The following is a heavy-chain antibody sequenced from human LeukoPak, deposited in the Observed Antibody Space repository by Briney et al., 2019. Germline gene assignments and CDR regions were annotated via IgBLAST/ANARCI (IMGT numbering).Heavy chain of an antibody. D-gene: IGHD6-6*01. CDR2: INPNSGGT. CDR3: ARVPSSSSYFDY. J-gene: IGHJ4*02. V-gene: IGHV1-2*02. CDR1: GYTFTCYY. Sequence: ASVKVSCKASGYTFTCYYMHWVRQAPGQGLEWMGWINPNSGGTNYAQKFQGRVTMTRDTSISTAYMELSRLRSDDTAVYYCARVPSSSSYFDYWGQGTLVTVSS.